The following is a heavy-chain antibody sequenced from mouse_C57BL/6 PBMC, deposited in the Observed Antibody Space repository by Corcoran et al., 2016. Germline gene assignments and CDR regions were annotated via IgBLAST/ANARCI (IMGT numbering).Heavy chain of an antibody. CDR2: INPNNGGT. J-gene: IGHJ4*01. CDR3: ARKGYEGYYAMDY. CDR1: GYTFTDYY. Sequence: EVQLQQSGPELVKPGASVKISCKASGYTFTDYYMNWVKQSHGKSLEWIGDINPNNGGTSYNQKFKGKATLTVDKSSSTAYMELRSLTSEDSAVYYCARKGYEGYYAMDYWGQGTSVTVSS. D-gene: IGHD3-2*02. V-gene: IGHV1-26*01.